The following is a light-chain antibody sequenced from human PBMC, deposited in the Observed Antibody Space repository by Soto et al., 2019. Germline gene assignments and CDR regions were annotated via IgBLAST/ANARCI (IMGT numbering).Light chain of an antibody. V-gene: IGKV3-20*01. CDR3: QQYGSSGT. J-gene: IGKJ1*01. CDR2: DAS. Sequence: EIVLTQSQATLSLSPGERATLSFRASQSVSSYLAWYRQKPGQAPRLLIYDASNRATGIPDRFSGSGSGTDFTLAISRLEPEDFAVYYCQQYGSSGTFGQGTKVDI. CDR1: QSVSSY.